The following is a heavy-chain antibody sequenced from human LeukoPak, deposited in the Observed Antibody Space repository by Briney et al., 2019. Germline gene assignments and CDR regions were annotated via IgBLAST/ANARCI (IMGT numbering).Heavy chain of an antibody. CDR2: ISSSSSYI. Sequence: GGSLRLSCAASGFTFSSYSMNWVRQAPGKGLEWVSSISSSSSYIYYADSVKGRFTISRDNAKNSLYLQMNSLRAEDTAVYYCARDPPRGGFDPWGRGTLVTVSS. J-gene: IGHJ5*02. D-gene: IGHD3-10*01. CDR1: GFTFSSYS. V-gene: IGHV3-21*01. CDR3: ARDPPRGGFDP.